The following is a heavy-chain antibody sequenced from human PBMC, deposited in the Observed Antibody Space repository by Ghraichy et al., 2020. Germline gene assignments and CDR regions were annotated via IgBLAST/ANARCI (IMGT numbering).Heavy chain of an antibody. Sequence: SETLSLTCTVSGGSISSYYWSWIRQPPGKGLEWIGYIYYSGSTNYNPSLKSRVTISVDTSKNQFSLKLSSVTAADTAVYYCAGLGGYSGYDPKYWGQGTLVTVSS. D-gene: IGHD5-12*01. CDR3: AGLGGYSGYDPKY. V-gene: IGHV4-59*08. J-gene: IGHJ4*02. CDR1: GGSISSYY. CDR2: IYYSGST.